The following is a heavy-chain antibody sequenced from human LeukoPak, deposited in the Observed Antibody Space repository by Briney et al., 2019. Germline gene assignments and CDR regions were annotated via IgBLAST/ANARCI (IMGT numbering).Heavy chain of an antibody. CDR3: AHGWVQTEGDAFDI. D-gene: IGHD1-14*01. V-gene: IGHV2-5*02. CDR1: GFSLSTSAVG. J-gene: IGHJ3*02. Sequence: SGPTLVKPTQTLTLTCTFSGFSLSTSAVGVGWIRQPPGKALEWLALIYWDDDKHYSPSLKSRLTITKDTSKNQVVLTMTNMDPVDTATYYCAHGWVQTEGDAFDIWGQGTMVTVSS. CDR2: IYWDDDK.